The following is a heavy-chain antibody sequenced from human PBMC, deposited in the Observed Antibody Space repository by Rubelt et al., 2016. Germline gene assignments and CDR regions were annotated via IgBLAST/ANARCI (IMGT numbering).Heavy chain of an antibody. Sequence: EVQLVQSGAEVKKPGESLKISCKGSGYNFATYWIGWVRQMPGKGLEWMGIIYPGDSDTKYSPSFQGLVTISADKSSRTAYLQWGSLKASDTAMYYCVRGRDTWGQGTLVTVSS. CDR1: GYNFATYW. CDR2: IYPGDSDT. J-gene: IGHJ5*02. V-gene: IGHV5-51*01. D-gene: IGHD5-24*01. CDR3: VRGRDT.